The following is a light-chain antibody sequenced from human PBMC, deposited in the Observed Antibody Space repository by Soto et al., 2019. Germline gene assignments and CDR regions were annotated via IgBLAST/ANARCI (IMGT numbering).Light chain of an antibody. CDR1: QSISTW. CDR2: DAS. J-gene: IGKJ2*01. V-gene: IGKV1-5*01. CDR3: QQCCSYPYT. Sequence: DIQMTQSPSTLSASVGDRVTITCRASQSISTWLAWYQQKPGRAPNLMIYDASTLESGFPASFSGSGSGTEFHLTISSLQPEDLSSYSCQQCCSYPYTFGQRTKLEIK.